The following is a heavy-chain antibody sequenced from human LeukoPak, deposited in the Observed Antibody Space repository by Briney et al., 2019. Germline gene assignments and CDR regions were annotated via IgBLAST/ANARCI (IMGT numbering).Heavy chain of an antibody. D-gene: IGHD1-26*01. V-gene: IGHV1-18*01. CDR3: VTTRGPSED. J-gene: IGHJ4*02. CDR1: GYTFTSYG. CDR2: ISAYNGNT. Sequence: ASVKVSCKASGYTFTSYGISWVRQAPGQGLEWMGWISAYNGNTNYAQKLQGRVTMTRNASISTAYMELSSLRSEDTAVYYCVTTRGPSEDWGQGTLVTVSS.